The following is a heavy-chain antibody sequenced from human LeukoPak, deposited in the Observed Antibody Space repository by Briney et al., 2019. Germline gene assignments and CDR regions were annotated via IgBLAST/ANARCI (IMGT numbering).Heavy chain of an antibody. CDR2: ISGSGGST. CDR3: TKRLDSSGYYYAPDY. J-gene: IGHJ4*02. CDR1: GFTFSDYY. D-gene: IGHD3-22*01. Sequence: GGSLRLSCAASGFTFSDYYMSWVRQAPGRGLEWVSAISGSGGSTYYADSVKGRFTISRDNSKNTLYLQMNSLRAEDTAVYYCTKRLDSSGYYYAPDYWGQGTLVTVSS. V-gene: IGHV3-23*01.